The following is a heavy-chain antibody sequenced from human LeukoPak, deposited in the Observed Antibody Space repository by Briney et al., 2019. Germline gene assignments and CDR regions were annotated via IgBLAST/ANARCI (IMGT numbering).Heavy chain of an antibody. V-gene: IGHV4-59*12. CDR2: IYYSGST. CDR1: GGSISSYY. Sequence: SETLSLTCTVSGGSISSYYWSWIRQPPGKGLEWIGYIYYSGSTYYNPSLRSRVTISVDTSKNQFSLKLSSVTAADTAVYYCARVRGVRFAFDIWGQGTMVTVSS. J-gene: IGHJ3*02. CDR3: ARVRGVRFAFDI. D-gene: IGHD2-8*01.